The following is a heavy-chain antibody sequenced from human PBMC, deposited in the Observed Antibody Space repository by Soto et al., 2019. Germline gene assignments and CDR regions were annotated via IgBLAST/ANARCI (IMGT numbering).Heavy chain of an antibody. CDR2: ISYDGSNK. CDR1: GFTFSSYA. Sequence: QVQLVESGGGVVQPGRSLRLSCAASGFTFSSYAMHWVRQAPGKGLEWVAVISYDGSNKYYADSVKGRFTISRDNSKNTMYLQMNSLRAEDTAVYYCARGMDVTTVTPFAYWGQGTLVTVSS. V-gene: IGHV3-30-3*01. J-gene: IGHJ4*02. CDR3: ARGMDVTTVTPFAY. D-gene: IGHD4-17*01.